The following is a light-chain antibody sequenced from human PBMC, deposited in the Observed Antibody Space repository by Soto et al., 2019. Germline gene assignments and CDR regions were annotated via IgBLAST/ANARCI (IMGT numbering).Light chain of an antibody. CDR3: QQRKYWPPLT. J-gene: IGKJ5*01. V-gene: IGKV3-11*01. CDR2: DAS. Sequence: ETVLTQSPATLSLSPGERATLSCRASQNVDMNLAWYQQKPGQAPRLVIYDASNRATGIPARFSGSGSGTDFTLTIGSLEPEDFAVYYCQQRKYWPPLTFGQGTRLEMK. CDR1: QNVDMN.